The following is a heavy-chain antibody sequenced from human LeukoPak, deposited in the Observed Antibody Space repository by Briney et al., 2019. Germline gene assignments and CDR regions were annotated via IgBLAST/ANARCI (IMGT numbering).Heavy chain of an antibody. CDR2: IYSSGST. J-gene: IGHJ5*02. Sequence: PSETLSLTCTVSGASISGSGYYWGWIRQPPGKGLEWIGSIYSSGSTYYNASLQSRVTISIETSKNQISLRLNSVTAADTAVYYCARERGYYLRASFDPWGQGTLVTVSS. CDR1: GASISGSGYY. V-gene: IGHV4-39*01. CDR3: ARERGYYLRASFDP. D-gene: IGHD3-3*01.